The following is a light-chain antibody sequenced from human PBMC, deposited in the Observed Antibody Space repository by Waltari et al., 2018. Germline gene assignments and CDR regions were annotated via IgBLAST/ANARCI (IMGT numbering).Light chain of an antibody. CDR1: QSDLYSSNNKNY. CDR3: QQYYSTPQA. J-gene: IGKJ2*01. Sequence: DIVMIQSPDSLAVSLGERATIHCKSSQSDLYSSNNKNYLAWYQQKPGQPPKLLIYWASTRESGVPDRFSGSGSGTDFTLTISSLQAEDVAVYYCQQYYSTPQAFGQGTKLEIK. CDR2: WAS. V-gene: IGKV4-1*01.